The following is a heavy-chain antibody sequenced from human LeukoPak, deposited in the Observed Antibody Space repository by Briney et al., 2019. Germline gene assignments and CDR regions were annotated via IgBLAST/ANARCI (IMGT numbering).Heavy chain of an antibody. CDR1: GFTFSSYA. CDR2: ISGSGGST. Sequence: GGSLRLSCAASGFTFSSYAMSWVRQAPGKGLEWVSAISGSGGSTFYADSVQGRFTISRDNSKNTLYLQMNSLRVEDTAVYYCAREGHLGKYFDLWGRGTQVTVSS. J-gene: IGHJ2*01. CDR3: AREGHLGKYFDL. V-gene: IGHV3-23*01. D-gene: IGHD3-16*01.